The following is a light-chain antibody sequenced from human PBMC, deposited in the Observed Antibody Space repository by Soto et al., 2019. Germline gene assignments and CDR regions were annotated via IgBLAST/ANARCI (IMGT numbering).Light chain of an antibody. Sequence: QSALTQPASVTGYPGQSITISCTGTSSDVGGYNYVSWYQQHPGKAPKLMIYDVSNRPSGVSNRFSGSKSGNTASLTISGLQAEDEADYYCSSYTSSRTRVFGTGTKLTVL. CDR1: SSDVGGYNY. J-gene: IGLJ1*01. CDR3: SSYTSSRTRV. CDR2: DVS. V-gene: IGLV2-14*01.